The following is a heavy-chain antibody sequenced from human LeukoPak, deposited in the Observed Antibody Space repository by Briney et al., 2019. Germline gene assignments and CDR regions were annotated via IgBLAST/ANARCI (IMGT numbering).Heavy chain of an antibody. J-gene: IGHJ4*02. D-gene: IGHD2-2*01. CDR3: ARSLPAASLTFDY. CDR2: INHSGST. CDR1: GGSMSSGDYS. Sequence: PSQTLCLTCAVSGGSMSSGDYSWTWIRQPPGKGLEWIGEINHSGSTNYNPSLKSRVTISVDTSKNQFSLKLSSVTAADTAVYYCARSLPAASLTFDYWGQGTLVTVSS. V-gene: IGHV4-30-2*01.